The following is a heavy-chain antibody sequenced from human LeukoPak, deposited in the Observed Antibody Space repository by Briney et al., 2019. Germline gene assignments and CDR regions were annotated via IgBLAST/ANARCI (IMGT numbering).Heavy chain of an antibody. CDR1: GFTFSSYS. Sequence: GGSLRLSCAASGFTFSSYSMIWVRQAPGKGLEWVSSISSSSSYIFFADSVKGRFTISRDNAKHSLELQMNSLRAEDTAVYYCATLMVGATHHDAFDIWGQGTMVTVSS. CDR2: ISSSSSYI. CDR3: ATLMVGATHHDAFDI. D-gene: IGHD1-26*01. J-gene: IGHJ3*02. V-gene: IGHV3-21*01.